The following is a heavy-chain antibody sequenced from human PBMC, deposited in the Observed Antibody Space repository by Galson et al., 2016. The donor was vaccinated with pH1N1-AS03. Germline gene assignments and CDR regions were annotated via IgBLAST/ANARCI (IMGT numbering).Heavy chain of an antibody. CDR2: ISAYSGDT. J-gene: IGHJ4*02. Sequence: SVKVSCKASGYPFSNYGFSWVRQAPGQGLDWMGWISAYSGDTNYAQKFQGRVTMTTDTSTSIAYMELRSLRSDDTAIYYCARGYCNGGSCYDGGDHFDYWGQGTLVTVSS. D-gene: IGHD2-15*01. CDR1: GYPFSNYG. CDR3: ARGYCNGGSCYDGGDHFDY. V-gene: IGHV1-18*04.